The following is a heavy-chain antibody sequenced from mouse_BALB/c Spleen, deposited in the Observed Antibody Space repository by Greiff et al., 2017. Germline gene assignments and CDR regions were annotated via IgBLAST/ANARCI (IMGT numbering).Heavy chain of an antibody. D-gene: IGHD2-4*01. CDR2: IDPANGNT. J-gene: IGHJ3*01. V-gene: IGHV14-3*02. Sequence: EVQLQQSGAELVKPGASVKLSCTASGFNIKDTYMHWVKQRPEQGLEWIGRIDPANGNTKYDPKFQGKATITADTSSNTAYLQLSSLTSEDTAVYYCARSLYDYERAWFAYWGQGTLVTVSA. CDR3: ARSLYDYERAWFAY. CDR1: GFNIKDTY.